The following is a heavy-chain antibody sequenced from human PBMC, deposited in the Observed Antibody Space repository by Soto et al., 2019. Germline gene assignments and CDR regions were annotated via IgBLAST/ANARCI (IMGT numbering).Heavy chain of an antibody. CDR1: GGSISSGGYS. J-gene: IGHJ4*02. Sequence: SETLSLTCAVSGGSISSGGYSWTWIRQSPGMGLEWIGYISHRGSTSYNPSLKSRVTISVDMSKNQFSLKLTSVIAADTAVYYCARARGSDSSSWYKQFDYWGQGAPVTVSS. V-gene: IGHV4-30-2*06. CDR2: ISHRGST. CDR3: ARARGSDSSSWYKQFDY. D-gene: IGHD6-13*01.